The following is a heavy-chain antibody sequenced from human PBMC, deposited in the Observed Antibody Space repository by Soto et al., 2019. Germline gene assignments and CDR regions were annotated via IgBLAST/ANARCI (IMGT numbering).Heavy chain of an antibody. CDR1: GYTLTELS. CDR2: FDPEDGET. J-gene: IGHJ6*03. V-gene: IGHV1-24*01. Sequence: ASVKVSCKVSGYTLTELSMHWVRQAPGKGLEWMGGFDPEDGETIYAQKFQGRVTMTEETSTDTAYMELSSLRAEDTAVYYCSTGTTKYYYYYMDVWGKGTTVTVSS. CDR3: STGTTKYYYYYMDV. D-gene: IGHD1-1*01.